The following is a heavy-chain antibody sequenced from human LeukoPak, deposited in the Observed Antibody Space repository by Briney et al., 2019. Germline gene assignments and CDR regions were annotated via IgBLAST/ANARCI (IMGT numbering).Heavy chain of an antibody. CDR1: GVSISSSSYY. V-gene: IGHV4-39*01. D-gene: IGHD3-22*01. Sequence: PSETLSLTCTVSGVSISSSSYYWGWIRQPPGKGLEWIGSIYYSGSTYYNPSLKSRVTISVDTSKNQFSLKLSSVTAADTAVYYCAGTYYYDSSGYYSFDYWGQGTLVTVSS. J-gene: IGHJ4*02. CDR2: IYYSGST. CDR3: AGTYYYDSSGYYSFDY.